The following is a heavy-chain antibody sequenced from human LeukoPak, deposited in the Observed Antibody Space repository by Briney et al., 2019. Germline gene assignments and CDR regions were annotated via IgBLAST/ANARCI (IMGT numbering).Heavy chain of an antibody. CDR3: ARDLITMIVVVRDYYYYGMDV. CDR1: GYTFTSYG. D-gene: IGHD3-22*01. Sequence: ASVKVSCKASGYTFTSYGTSWVRQAPGQGLEWMGWISAYNGNTNYAQKLQGRVTMTTDTSTNTAYMELRSLRSDDTAVYYCARDLITMIVVVRDYYYYGMDVWGQGTTVTVSS. J-gene: IGHJ6*02. V-gene: IGHV1-18*01. CDR2: ISAYNGNT.